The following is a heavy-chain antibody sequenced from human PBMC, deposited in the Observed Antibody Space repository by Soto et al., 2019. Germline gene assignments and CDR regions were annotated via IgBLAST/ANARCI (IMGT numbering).Heavy chain of an antibody. CDR2: INTVNGDT. Sequence: QVQLVQSGAEVKKPGAPVKVSCKTSGYTFTTYAIHWVRPAPGQRLEWMGWINTVNGDTKYSQKFQGRITITRDTSAATVYMELSSLTSEDTAVYYCATWAQLGFDYWGQGTLVTVSS. J-gene: IGHJ4*02. CDR1: GYTFTTYA. D-gene: IGHD1-1*01. V-gene: IGHV1-3*04. CDR3: ATWAQLGFDY.